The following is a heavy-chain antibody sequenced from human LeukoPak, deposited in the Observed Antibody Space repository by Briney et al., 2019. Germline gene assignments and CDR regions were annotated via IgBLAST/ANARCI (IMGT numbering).Heavy chain of an antibody. CDR2: TYYRSKWYN. J-gene: IGHJ4*02. Sequence: SQTLSLTCAISGDSVSSNSAAWNWIRQSPSRGLEWLGRTYYRSKWYNDYAVSVKSRITINPDTSKNQFSLKLSSVTAADTAVYYCARDPLSRRDGYLSDYWGQGTLVTVSS. V-gene: IGHV6-1*01. CDR1: GDSVSSNSAA. D-gene: IGHD5-24*01. CDR3: ARDPLSRRDGYLSDY.